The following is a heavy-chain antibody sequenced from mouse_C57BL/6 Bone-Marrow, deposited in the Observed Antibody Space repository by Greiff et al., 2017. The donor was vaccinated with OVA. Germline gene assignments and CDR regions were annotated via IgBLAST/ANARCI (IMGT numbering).Heavy chain of an antibody. D-gene: IGHD1-1*01. CDR3: ARTYGSSSAWFAY. J-gene: IGHJ3*01. CDR2: INPYNGGT. V-gene: IGHV1-19*01. CDR1: GYTFTDYY. Sequence: EVQGVESGPVLVKPGASVKMSCKASGYTFTDYYMNWVKQRHGKSLEWIGVINPYNGGTSYNQKFKGKATLTVDKSSSTAYMELNILTSEDSAVYYCARTYGSSSAWFAYWGQGTLVTVSA.